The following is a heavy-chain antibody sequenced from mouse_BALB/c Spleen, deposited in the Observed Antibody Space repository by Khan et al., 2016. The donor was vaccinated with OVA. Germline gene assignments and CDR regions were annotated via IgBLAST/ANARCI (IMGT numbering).Heavy chain of an antibody. V-gene: IGHV5-6*01. CDR3: ARLYAMDY. Sequence: EVELVESGGDLVKPGGSLKLSCAASGFTFSSYGMSWVRQTPDKRLEWVATISSGGSYTYYPDSVKGRFTISRDNAKNTLYLQMSSLKSEDTAMXYCARLYAMDYWGQGTSVTVSS. CDR2: ISSGGSYT. J-gene: IGHJ4*01. CDR1: GFTFSSYG.